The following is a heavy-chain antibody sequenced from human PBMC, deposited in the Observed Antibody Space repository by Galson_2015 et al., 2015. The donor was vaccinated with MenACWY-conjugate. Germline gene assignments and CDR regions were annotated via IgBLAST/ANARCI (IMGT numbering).Heavy chain of an antibody. CDR3: ARLGGNYRTTSHFDY. Sequence: SLRLSCAASGFTFSTYWMHWVRHAPGKGLVWVSRINSDGRSTSYADSVKGRFTISRDKAKNTLYLQMNSLRAEDTAVYYCARLGGNYRTTSHFDYWGQGTLVTVSS. V-gene: IGHV3-74*01. CDR2: INSDGRST. J-gene: IGHJ4*02. CDR1: GFTFSTYW. D-gene: IGHD1-26*01.